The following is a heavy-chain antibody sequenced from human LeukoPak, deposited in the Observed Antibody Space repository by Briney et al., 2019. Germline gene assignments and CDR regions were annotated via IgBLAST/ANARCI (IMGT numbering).Heavy chain of an antibody. D-gene: IGHD2-21*02. V-gene: IGHV3-15*01. CDR2: IKSKTDGGGA. CDR1: GFTFSNAW. Sequence: PGGSLRLSCVVSGFTFSNAWMSWVRQAPGKGPEWVGRIKSKTDGGGADYAAPVKGRFTLSRDDSKNTLYLQMNSLKTEDTAVYHCTTDPQCSGGDCYYFDYWGQGSLVTVSS. J-gene: IGHJ4*02. CDR3: TTDPQCSGGDCYYFDY.